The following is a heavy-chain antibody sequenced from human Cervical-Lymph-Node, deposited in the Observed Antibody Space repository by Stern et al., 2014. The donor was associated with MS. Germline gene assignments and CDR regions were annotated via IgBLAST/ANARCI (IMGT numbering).Heavy chain of an antibody. Sequence: EVQLVESGGGLVQTGGSLRLSCAASGFTFSSYWMTWVRQSPGKGLEWVANIKQDGSEQYYADPMKGRFSISRDNDKNSLYLQMNSLRVEDTAVYYCARDLVAATRRGSFDIWGQGTMVTVSS. J-gene: IGHJ3*02. D-gene: IGHD1-26*01. V-gene: IGHV3-7*01. CDR2: IKQDGSEQ. CDR3: ARDLVAATRRGSFDI. CDR1: GFTFSSYW.